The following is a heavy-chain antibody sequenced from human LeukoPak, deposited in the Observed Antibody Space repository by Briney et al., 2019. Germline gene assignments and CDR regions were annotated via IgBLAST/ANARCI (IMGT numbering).Heavy chain of an antibody. D-gene: IGHD3-10*01. Sequence: GGSLRLSCAASGFTFSDYYMSWIRQAPGKGLEWVSSISSSSSYIYYADSVKGRFTISRDNAKNSLYLQMNSLRAEDTAVYYCARGRITMVRGVQYYFDYWGQGTLVTVSS. J-gene: IGHJ4*02. CDR3: ARGRITMVRGVQYYFDY. V-gene: IGHV3-11*06. CDR1: GFTFSDYY. CDR2: ISSSSSYI.